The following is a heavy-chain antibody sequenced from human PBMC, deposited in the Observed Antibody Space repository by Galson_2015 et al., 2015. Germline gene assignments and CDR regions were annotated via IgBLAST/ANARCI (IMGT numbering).Heavy chain of an antibody. V-gene: IGHV1-69*04. D-gene: IGHD2-2*01. CDR3: ARDGGVVPAAMDVGGAFDI. CDR1: GGTFSSYA. Sequence: SVKVSCKASGGTFSSYAISWVRQAPGQGLEWMGRIIPILGIANYAQKFQGRVTITADKSTSTAYMELSSLRSEDTAVYYCARDGGVVPAAMDVGGAFDIWGQGTMVTVSS. J-gene: IGHJ3*02. CDR2: IIPILGIA.